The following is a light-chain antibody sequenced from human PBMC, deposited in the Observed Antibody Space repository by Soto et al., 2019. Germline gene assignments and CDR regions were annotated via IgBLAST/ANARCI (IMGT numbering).Light chain of an antibody. CDR2: EVN. CDR1: GSDIGAYNF. J-gene: IGLJ2*01. Sequence: QSVLTQPPSASGSPGQSVTISCSGTGSDIGAYNFVSWYQQDPGKAPKLIIYEVNKRPSGVPGRFSGSKSGNTASLTVSGLQTEDEGDYYCSSFSGNNNLIFGGGTNLTVL. V-gene: IGLV2-8*01. CDR3: SSFSGNNNLI.